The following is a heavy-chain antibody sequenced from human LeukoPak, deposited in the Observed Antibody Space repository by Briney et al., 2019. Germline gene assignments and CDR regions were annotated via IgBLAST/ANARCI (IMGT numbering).Heavy chain of an antibody. J-gene: IGHJ3*02. Sequence: KTSETLSLTCTVSGGSISSYYWSWIRQPAGKGLEWIGRIYTSGSTNYNPSLKRRVTMSVDTSKNQFSLKLSSVTAADTAVYYCARVELDLDAFDIWGQGTMVTVSS. V-gene: IGHV4-4*07. CDR1: GGSISSYY. CDR3: ARVELDLDAFDI. D-gene: IGHD1-1*01. CDR2: IYTSGST.